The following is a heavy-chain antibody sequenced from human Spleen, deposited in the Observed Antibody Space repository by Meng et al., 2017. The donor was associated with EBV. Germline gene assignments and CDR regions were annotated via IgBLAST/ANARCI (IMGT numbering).Heavy chain of an antibody. CDR1: GFRFSTYW. CDR2: INEDGTTT. V-gene: IGHV3-74*01. CDR3: SRDLVGSDDS. Sequence: EVQLVESGGALVQPGGPLRLSCATSGFRFSTYWMHWVRQAPGKGLVWVSRINEDGTTTTYADSVKGRFTISRDNAKNTMYLQMNSLRDEDTAVYYCSRDLVGSDDSWGQGTLVTVAS. J-gene: IGHJ4*02.